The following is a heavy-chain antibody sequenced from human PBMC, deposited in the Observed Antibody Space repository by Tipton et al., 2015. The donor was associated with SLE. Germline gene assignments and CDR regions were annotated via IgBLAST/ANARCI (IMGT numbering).Heavy chain of an antibody. Sequence: TLSLTCTVSGGYISRYYWSWIRQPPGKGLEWIGYIYYSGSTNYNPSLKGRFTISRDNSKNTLYLQMNSLRAEDTAVYYCASQGTGAFDYWGQGTLVTVSS. CDR3: ASQGTGAFDY. D-gene: IGHD1-1*01. J-gene: IGHJ4*02. V-gene: IGHV4-59*01. CDR2: IYYSGST. CDR1: GGYISRYY.